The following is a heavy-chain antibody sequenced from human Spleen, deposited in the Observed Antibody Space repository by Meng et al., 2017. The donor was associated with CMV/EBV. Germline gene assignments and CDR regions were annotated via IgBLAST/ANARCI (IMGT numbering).Heavy chain of an antibody. J-gene: IGHJ4*02. CDR3: ARGVASAGAGD. CDR2: INSDGSST. Sequence: SCAASGFTVSSYWMHWVRQAPGKGLVWVSRINSDGSSTSYADSVKGRFTISRDNAKNTVHLQMNSLRAEDTAVYYCARGVASAGAGDWGQGTLVTVSS. D-gene: IGHD6-13*01. CDR1: GFTVSSYW. V-gene: IGHV3-74*01.